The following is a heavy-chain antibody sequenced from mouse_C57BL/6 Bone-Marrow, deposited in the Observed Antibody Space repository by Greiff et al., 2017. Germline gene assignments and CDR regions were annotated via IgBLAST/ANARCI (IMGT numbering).Heavy chain of an antibody. V-gene: IGHV1-59*01. Sequence: QVQLQQPGAELVRPGTSVKLSCKASGYTFTSYWMHWVKQRPGQGLEWIGVIDPSDSYTNYNQKFKGKATLTVDTSSSTAYMQLSSLTSEDSAVYYCASPLYWYFDVWGTGTTVTVSS. J-gene: IGHJ1*03. CDR2: IDPSDSYT. CDR3: ASPLYWYFDV. CDR1: GYTFTSYW.